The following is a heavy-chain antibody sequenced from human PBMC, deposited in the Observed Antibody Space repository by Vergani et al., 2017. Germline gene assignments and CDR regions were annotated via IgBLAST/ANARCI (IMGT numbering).Heavy chain of an antibody. J-gene: IGHJ3*02. CDR3: AKDTDSSGYYGYFDI. CDR1: GFTFDDYA. CDR2: ISWNSGSI. D-gene: IGHD3-22*01. V-gene: IGHV3-9*01. Sequence: EVQLVESGGGLVQPGRSLRLSCAASGFTFDDYAMHWVRQAPGKGLEWVSGISWNSGSIGYADSVKGRFTISRDNAKNSLYLQMNSLRAEDTALYYCAKDTDSSGYYGYFDIWGQGTMVTVSS.